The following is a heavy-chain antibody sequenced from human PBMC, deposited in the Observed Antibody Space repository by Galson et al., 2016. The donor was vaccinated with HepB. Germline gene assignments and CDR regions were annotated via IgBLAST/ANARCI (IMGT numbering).Heavy chain of an antibody. CDR2: IKQDGREK. D-gene: IGHD5-24*01. V-gene: IGHV3-7*03. CDR3: ARGWQGDY. J-gene: IGHJ4*02. CDR1: GFIFSSSW. Sequence: SLRLSCAASGFIFSSSWMNWVRQAPGKGLEWVANIKQDGREKYSVDSVKGRFTISRDNAKNSLYRQMNSLRAEDTAVYFCARGWQGDYWGQGTLVTVSS.